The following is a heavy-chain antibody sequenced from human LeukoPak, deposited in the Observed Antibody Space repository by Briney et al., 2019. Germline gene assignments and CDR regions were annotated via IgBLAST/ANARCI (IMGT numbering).Heavy chain of an antibody. CDR1: GFTVSSNY. CDR3: ASFPPAGYCSGGSCPPKYFQH. D-gene: IGHD2-15*01. CDR2: IYSGGST. Sequence: GGSLRLSCAASGFTVSSNYMSWVRQAPGKGLEWVSVIYSGGSTYYADSVKGRFTISRDNSKNTLYLQMNSLRAEDTAVYYCASFPPAGYCSGGSCPPKYFQHWGQGTLVTVSS. V-gene: IGHV3-53*01. J-gene: IGHJ1*01.